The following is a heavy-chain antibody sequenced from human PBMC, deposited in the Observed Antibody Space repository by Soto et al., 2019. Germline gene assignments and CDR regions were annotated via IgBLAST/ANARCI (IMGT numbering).Heavy chain of an antibody. J-gene: IGHJ6*02. CDR1: GFIFSSYG. Sequence: SLRLSCAASGFIFSSYGMYWVRQAPGKGLEWVAVIWYDGSNKYYGDSVKGRFTISRDNSQNTLYLQMNSLRAEDTAVYYCAREPYSNYVMDVWGQGTTVTVSS. CDR3: AREPYSNYVMDV. V-gene: IGHV3-33*07. D-gene: IGHD4-4*01. CDR2: IWYDGSNK.